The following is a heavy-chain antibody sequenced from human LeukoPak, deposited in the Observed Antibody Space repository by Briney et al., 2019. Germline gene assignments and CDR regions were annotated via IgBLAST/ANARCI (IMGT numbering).Heavy chain of an antibody. CDR1: GFTFSSYA. Sequence: GGSLRLSCAASGFTFSSYAMTWVRQAPGKGLEWVSAIGGSGDITYYADSVEGRFTISRDNSKNTLYLQMNSLRAEDTAVYYCAKAHQGIVVVITTPFDYWGQGTLVTVSS. V-gene: IGHV3-23*01. CDR2: IGGSGDIT. D-gene: IGHD3-22*01. CDR3: AKAHQGIVVVITTPFDY. J-gene: IGHJ4*02.